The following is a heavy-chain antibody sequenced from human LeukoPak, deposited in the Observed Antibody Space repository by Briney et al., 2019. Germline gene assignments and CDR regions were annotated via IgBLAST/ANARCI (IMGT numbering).Heavy chain of an antibody. Sequence: SETLSLTCTVSGGSISSSSYYWGWIRQPPGKGLEWIGSIYYSGSTYYNPSPKSRVTISVDTSKNQFSLKLSSVTAADTAVYYCARRGLDFWSGYFGYGMDVWGQGTTVTVSS. CDR3: ARRGLDFWSGYFGYGMDV. CDR1: GGSISSSSYY. D-gene: IGHD3-3*01. V-gene: IGHV4-39*07. J-gene: IGHJ6*02. CDR2: IYYSGST.